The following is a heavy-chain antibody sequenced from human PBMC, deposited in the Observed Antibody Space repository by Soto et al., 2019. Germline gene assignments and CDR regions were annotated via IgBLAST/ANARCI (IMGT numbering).Heavy chain of an antibody. CDR2: ISYDGSNK. CDR1: GFTFSSYA. D-gene: IGHD6-13*01. J-gene: IGHJ4*02. V-gene: IGHV3-30-3*01. Sequence: QVQLVESGGGVVQPGRSLRLSCAASGFTFSSYAMHWVRQAPGKGLEWVAVISYDGSNKYYADSVKGRFTISRDNSKNTLYLQMNSLRAEDTAVYYCARGYSSSWWDPIDYWGQGTLVTVSS. CDR3: ARGYSSSWWDPIDY.